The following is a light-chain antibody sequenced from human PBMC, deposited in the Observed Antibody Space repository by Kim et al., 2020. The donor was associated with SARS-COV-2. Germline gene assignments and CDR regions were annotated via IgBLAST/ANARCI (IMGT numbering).Light chain of an antibody. CDR2: YDS. V-gene: IGLV3-21*04. CDR1: NIGSKS. J-gene: IGLJ2*01. Sequence: SYELTQPPSVSVDPGKTARITCGGNNIGSKSVHWYQQKPGLAPVLVIYYDSDRPSGIPERFSGSNSGNTATLTISRVEAGDEADYYCQVWDSSSDHVVFGGGTKLTVL. CDR3: QVWDSSSDHVV.